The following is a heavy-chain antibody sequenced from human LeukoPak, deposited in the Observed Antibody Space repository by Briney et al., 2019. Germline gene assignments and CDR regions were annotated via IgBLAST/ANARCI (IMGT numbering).Heavy chain of an antibody. CDR2: IIPIFGTA. Sequence: SVKVSCKASGGTFSSYAISWVRQAPGQGLEWMGRIIPIFGTANYAQKFQGRVTITTDESTSTAYMELSSLRSEDTAVYYCAIGRFMVRGVITLDYWGQGTLVTVSS. J-gene: IGHJ4*02. D-gene: IGHD3-10*01. CDR3: AIGRFMVRGVITLDY. CDR1: GGTFSSYA. V-gene: IGHV1-69*05.